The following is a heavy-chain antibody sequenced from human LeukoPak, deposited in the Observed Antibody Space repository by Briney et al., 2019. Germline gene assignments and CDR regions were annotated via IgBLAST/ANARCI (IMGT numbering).Heavy chain of an antibody. V-gene: IGHV3-23*01. CDR2: ISGSGGST. J-gene: IGHJ4*02. D-gene: IGHD3-3*01. CDR1: GFTFSSYA. Sequence: GGSLRLSCAASGFTFSSYAMSWVRQAPGKGLEWVSAISGSGGSTYYADSVKGRFTISRDNSKNTLYLQMNSLRAEDTAVYYCASPESDFWSGAFDYWGQGTLVTVSS. CDR3: ASPESDFWSGAFDY.